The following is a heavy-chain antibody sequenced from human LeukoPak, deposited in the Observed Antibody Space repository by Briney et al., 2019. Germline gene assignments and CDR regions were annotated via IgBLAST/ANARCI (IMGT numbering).Heavy chain of an antibody. V-gene: IGHV5-51*01. CDR2: IYPGDSDT. CDR3: ARVAGRWMFQLYYFDY. Sequence: GESLKISCKGSGYSFTSYWIGWVRQMPGKGLEWMGIIYPGDSDTRYSPSFQGQVTISADKSISTAYLQWSSLKASDTAMYYCARVAGRWMFQLYYFDYWGQGTLVSVSS. D-gene: IGHD6-19*01. CDR1: GYSFTSYW. J-gene: IGHJ4*02.